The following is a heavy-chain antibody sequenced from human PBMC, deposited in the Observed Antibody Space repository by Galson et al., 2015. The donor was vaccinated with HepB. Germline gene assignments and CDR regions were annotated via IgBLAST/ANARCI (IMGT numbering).Heavy chain of an antibody. CDR1: GYTFTSYG. D-gene: IGHD6-13*01. CDR3: ARVPGGAAAGPAYYFDY. CDR2: ISAYNGNT. V-gene: IGHV1-18*01. J-gene: IGHJ4*02. Sequence: SVKVSCKASGYTFTSYGISWVRQAPGQGLEGMGWISAYNGNTNYAQKLQGRVTMTTDTSTSTAYMELRSLRSDDTAVYYCARVPGGAAAGPAYYFDYWGQGTLVTVSS.